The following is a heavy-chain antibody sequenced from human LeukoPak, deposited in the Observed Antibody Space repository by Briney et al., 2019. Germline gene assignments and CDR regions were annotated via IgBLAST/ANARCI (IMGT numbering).Heavy chain of an antibody. D-gene: IGHD7-27*01. CDR2: ITGSSDYI. CDR3: ARDAPNWGDAFDS. J-gene: IGHJ3*02. V-gene: IGHV3-21*01. Sequence: GGSLRLSCAASGFTFSSYAMNGVRQAPGKGLEGVSCITGSSDYIEYAESVKGRFTSSRDNAKNSLYLEMNSLKAEDTAVYYCARDAPNWGDAFDSWGQGTMVTVSS. CDR1: GFTFSSYA.